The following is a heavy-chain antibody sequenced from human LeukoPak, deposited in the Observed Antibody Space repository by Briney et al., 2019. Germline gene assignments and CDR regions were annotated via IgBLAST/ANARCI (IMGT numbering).Heavy chain of an antibody. J-gene: IGHJ4*02. CDR2: VLYDGRNK. V-gene: IGHV3-30*02. CDR1: GFTFSKYG. D-gene: IGHD3-10*01. Sequence: GGSLRLSCAASGFTFSKYGMHWVRQAPGKGLEWVAFVLYDGRNKYYADSVEGRFTISRDNSKNTLYLEMNSLRAEDTAVYHCAKDYGSGSYYLDYWGQGILVTVSS. CDR3: AKDYGSGSYYLDY.